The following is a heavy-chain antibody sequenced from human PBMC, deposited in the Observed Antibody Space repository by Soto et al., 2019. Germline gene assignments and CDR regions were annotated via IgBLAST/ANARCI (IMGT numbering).Heavy chain of an antibody. V-gene: IGHV3-23*01. CDR2: ISISGDRT. D-gene: IGHD2-2*01. J-gene: IGHJ5*02. CDR3: AKDTRYCSSSTCKVYPLYNWFDT. CDR1: GFTFSNYA. Sequence: GGSLRLSCAASGFTFSNYALTWVRQAPGQGLEWVSFISISGDRTFYADSVKGRFTMSRDNSKNTLYLQMNSLRAEDTAVYYCAKDTRYCSSSTCKVYPLYNWFDTWGQGTLVTGSS.